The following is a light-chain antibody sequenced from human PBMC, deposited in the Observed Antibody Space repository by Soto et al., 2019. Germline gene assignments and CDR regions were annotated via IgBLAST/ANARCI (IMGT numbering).Light chain of an antibody. CDR3: QKYNSAPFT. Sequence: DIQMTQSPSSLSASVGDRVTITCRASPGTGNYVAWYQQKPGKVPELLIYGVSTLQSGVPSRFSGSGSGTDITLTISSLQSEDVATYYCQKYNSAPFTFGPGTKVDIK. J-gene: IGKJ3*01. V-gene: IGKV1-27*01. CDR2: GVS. CDR1: PGTGNY.